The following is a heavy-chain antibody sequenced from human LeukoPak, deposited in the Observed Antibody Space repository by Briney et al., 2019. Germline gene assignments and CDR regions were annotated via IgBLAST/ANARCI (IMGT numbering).Heavy chain of an antibody. CDR1: GYAFTGYY. CDR2: INPNSGGT. Sequence: ASVKVSCKASGYAFTGYYMHWVRQAPGQGLEWMGWINPNSGGTNYAQKFQGRVTMTRDTSISTAYMELSRLRPDDTAVYYCARDGCSSTSCYLWGRGTLVTVSS. D-gene: IGHD2-2*01. J-gene: IGHJ4*02. V-gene: IGHV1-2*02. CDR3: ARDGCSSTSCYL.